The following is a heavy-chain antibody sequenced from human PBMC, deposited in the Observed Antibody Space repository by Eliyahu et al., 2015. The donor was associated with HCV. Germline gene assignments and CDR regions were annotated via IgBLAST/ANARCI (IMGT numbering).Heavy chain of an antibody. CDR3: ARRRAYCGGGRCYFPFDY. D-gene: IGHD2-15*01. CDR2: FYPGDSES. Sequence: EVQLVQSGAEVKKPGESLKISCKGSGYSFNTYWSGWVRQMPGKGLEWMGIFYPGDSESRYRPSFQGQVTISADKSISTAYLQWSSLKASDTAMYYCARRRAYCGGGRCYFPFDYWGQGTLVTVSS. CDR1: GYSFNTYW. J-gene: IGHJ4*02. V-gene: IGHV5-51*03.